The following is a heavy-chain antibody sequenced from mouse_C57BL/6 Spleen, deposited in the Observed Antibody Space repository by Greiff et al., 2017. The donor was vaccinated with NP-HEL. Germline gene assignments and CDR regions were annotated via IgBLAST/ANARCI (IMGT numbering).Heavy chain of an antibody. J-gene: IGHJ4*01. Sequence: EVQLQQSGPELVKPGASVKISCKASGYTFTDYYMNWVKQSHGKSLEWIGDINPNNGGTSYNQKFKGKATLTVDKSSSTAYMALRSLTSEDSAVYYCARGYSNPYAMDYWGQGTSVTVSS. CDR3: ARGYSNPYAMDY. D-gene: IGHD2-5*01. CDR1: GYTFTDYY. V-gene: IGHV1-26*01. CDR2: INPNNGGT.